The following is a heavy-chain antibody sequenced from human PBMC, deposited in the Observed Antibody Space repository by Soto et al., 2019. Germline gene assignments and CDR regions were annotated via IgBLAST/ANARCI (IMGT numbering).Heavy chain of an antibody. CDR3: ATERSAQYFDY. J-gene: IGHJ4*02. Sequence: GASVKVSCKASGGSFSSHGIAWVRQVPGQGLEWVGGIMPTFGSATYAPKFQGRVTITADKSTSTAYMELRSLRSGDTAVYYCATERSAQYFDYWGQGTLVTVSS. CDR1: GGSFSSHG. V-gene: IGHV1-69*06. D-gene: IGHD1-1*01. CDR2: IMPTFGSA.